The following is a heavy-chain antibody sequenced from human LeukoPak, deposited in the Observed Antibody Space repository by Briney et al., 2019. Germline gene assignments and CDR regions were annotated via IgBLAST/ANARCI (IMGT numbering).Heavy chain of an antibody. CDR3: ARDLTYGMDV. V-gene: IGHV4-30-2*01. J-gene: IGHJ6*02. Sequence: SQTLSLTCTVSGGSISSGGYYWSWIRQPPGKGLEWIGEINHSGSTNYSPSLKSRVTISVDTSKNQFSLKLSSVTAADTAVYYCARDLTYGMDVWGQGTTVTVSS. CDR2: INHSGST. CDR1: GGSISSGGYY.